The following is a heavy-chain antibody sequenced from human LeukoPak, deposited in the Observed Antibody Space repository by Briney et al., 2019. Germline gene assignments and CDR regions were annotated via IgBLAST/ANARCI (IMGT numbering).Heavy chain of an antibody. V-gene: IGHV3-53*01. J-gene: IGHJ6*03. CDR2: IYSGGTT. CDR1: GFSVSSNF. CDR3: ARDGYGNNYMDV. D-gene: IGHD5-12*01. Sequence: GGSLRLSCAASGFSVSSNFMSWVRQAPGKRLEWVSVIYSGGTTYYADSVKGRFTISRDNSKNTLSLQMNNLRAEDTAVYYCARDGYGNNYMDVWGKGTTVTVSS.